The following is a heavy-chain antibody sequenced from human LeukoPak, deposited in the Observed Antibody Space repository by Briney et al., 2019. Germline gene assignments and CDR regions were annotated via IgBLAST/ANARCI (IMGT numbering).Heavy chain of an antibody. CDR3: AKGTAMIDHDAFDI. CDR1: GFTFSSYA. CDR2: ISGSGGGT. D-gene: IGHD3-22*01. J-gene: IGHJ3*02. Sequence: GGSLRLSCAASGFTFSSYAMNWDRQAPGKGLEWVSIISGSGGGTYSAVSVKGRFTISRDNSKNTLYLQMNSLRAEDTAVYYCAKGTAMIDHDAFDIWGQGTMVTVSS. V-gene: IGHV3-23*01.